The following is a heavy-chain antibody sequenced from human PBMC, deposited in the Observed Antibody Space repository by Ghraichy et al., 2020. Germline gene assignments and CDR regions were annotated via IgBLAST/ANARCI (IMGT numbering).Heavy chain of an antibody. Sequence: GGSLRLSCAASGFTFSSYWMHWVRQAPGKGRVWVSRIESDGSSTTYADSMKGRFTISRDNAKNTLYLQMDSLRAEDTAVYYCARVGTHNGDYVRFDYWGQGTLVTVSS. V-gene: IGHV3-74*01. CDR3: ARVGTHNGDYVRFDY. D-gene: IGHD4-17*01. CDR1: GFTFSSYW. CDR2: IESDGSST. J-gene: IGHJ4*02.